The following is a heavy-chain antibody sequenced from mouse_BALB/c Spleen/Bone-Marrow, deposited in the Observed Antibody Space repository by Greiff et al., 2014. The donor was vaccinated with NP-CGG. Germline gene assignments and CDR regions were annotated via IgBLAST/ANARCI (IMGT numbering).Heavy chain of an antibody. Sequence: EVKLVESGPELVKPGASVKMSCKASGYTFTSYVMHWVKQKPGQGLEWIGYIHPYNDGTKYNEKFKGKATLTSDKSSSTAYMELSSLTSEDSAVYYCARRYGNYYLDYWGQGTTLTVSS. J-gene: IGHJ2*01. V-gene: IGHV1-14*01. D-gene: IGHD2-10*02. CDR3: ARRYGNYYLDY. CDR1: GYTFTSYV. CDR2: IHPYNDGT.